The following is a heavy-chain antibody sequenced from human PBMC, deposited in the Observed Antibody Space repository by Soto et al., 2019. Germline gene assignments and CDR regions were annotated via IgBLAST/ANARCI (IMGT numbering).Heavy chain of an antibody. Sequence: PSETLSLTCTVSGGSISSYYWSWIRQPPGKGLEWIGYIYYSGSTNYNPSLKSRVTISVDTSKNQFSLKLSSVTAADTAVYYCARATRDGYNYGRFDYWGQGTLVTVSS. J-gene: IGHJ4*02. CDR1: GGSISSYY. CDR3: ARATRDGYNYGRFDY. V-gene: IGHV4-59*08. CDR2: IYYSGST. D-gene: IGHD5-12*01.